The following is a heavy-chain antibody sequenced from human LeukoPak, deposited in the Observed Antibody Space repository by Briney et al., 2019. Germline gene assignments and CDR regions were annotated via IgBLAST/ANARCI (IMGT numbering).Heavy chain of an antibody. CDR2: IYYSGST. J-gene: IGHJ4*02. CDR1: XYY. CDR3: ARYRPLYFDY. V-gene: IGHV4-59*01. Sequence: XYYXXWXXXXXGKGLEWIGYIYYSGSTNYNPSLKSRVTISVDTSKNQFSLKLSSVTAADTAVYYCARYRPLYFDYWGQGTLVTVSS.